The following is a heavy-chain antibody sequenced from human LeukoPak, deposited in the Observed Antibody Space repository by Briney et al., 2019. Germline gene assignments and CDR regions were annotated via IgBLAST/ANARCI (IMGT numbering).Heavy chain of an antibody. Sequence: SETLSLTCAVYGGSFSGYYWSWIRQPPGKGLEWIGEINHSGSTNYNPSLKSRVTISVDTSKNQFSLKLSSVTAADTAVYYCARGHGSGSYNFDYWGQGTLVTVSS. CDR1: GGSFSGYY. CDR2: INHSGST. V-gene: IGHV4-34*01. D-gene: IGHD3-10*01. J-gene: IGHJ4*02. CDR3: ARGHGSGSYNFDY.